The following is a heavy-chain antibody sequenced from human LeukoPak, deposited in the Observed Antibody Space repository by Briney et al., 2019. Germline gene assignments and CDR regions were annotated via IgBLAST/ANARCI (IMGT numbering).Heavy chain of an antibody. V-gene: IGHV1-2*02. CDR1: GYTFTGYY. J-gene: IGHJ5*02. CDR3: ARDPGLWFERGWFDP. D-gene: IGHD3-10*01. CDR2: INPNSGGT. Sequence: GASVKVSCKASGYTFTGYYMHWVRQAPGQGLEWMGWINPNSGGTNYAQKFQGRVTMTRDTSISTAYMELSRLRSDDTAVYYCARDPGLWFERGWFDPWGQGTLVTVSS.